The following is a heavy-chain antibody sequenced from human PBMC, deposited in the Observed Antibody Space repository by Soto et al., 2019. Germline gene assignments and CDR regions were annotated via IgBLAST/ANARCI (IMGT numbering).Heavy chain of an antibody. D-gene: IGHD1-26*01. Sequence: GGSLSLSCAASGFTFSGCAMGWVRQAPGKGLEWVSDIIDSGGSTYYTDAVKGRFTISRDNSKSTLYLQMNSLRAEDTAVYYCGKGRSYYYYYGVDVWGQGTTVTVSS. CDR1: GFTFSGCA. V-gene: IGHV3-23*01. CDR2: IIDSGGST. J-gene: IGHJ6*02. CDR3: GKGRSYYYYYGVDV.